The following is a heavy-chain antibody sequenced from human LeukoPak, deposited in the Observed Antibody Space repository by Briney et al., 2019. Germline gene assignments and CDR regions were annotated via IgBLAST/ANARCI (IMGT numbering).Heavy chain of an antibody. CDR2: ISSSGSII. CDR3: ARDLGPWYSRTWGYDY. CDR1: GLTFSSYS. V-gene: IGHV3-48*01. D-gene: IGHD6-13*01. J-gene: IGHJ4*02. Sequence: GGSLRLSCAASGLTFSSYSMNWVRQAPGKGLEWISYISSSGSIIYYADSVKGRFTISRDNAKNSLFLQMNSLRAEDTAVYYCARDLGPWYSRTWGYDYWGQGSLVTVSS.